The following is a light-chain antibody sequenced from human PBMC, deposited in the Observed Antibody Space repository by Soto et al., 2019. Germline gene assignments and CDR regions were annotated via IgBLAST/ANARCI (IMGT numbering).Light chain of an antibody. Sequence: QSALTQPASLSGSPGQSITISCTGTTSDIGHYNYVSWYQHHPGKAPKLMIYEVTNRPSGISKRFSGSKSGNTATLTISGLQAEDEADYYCNSYTSSSTLNVFGTGTKVTVL. CDR2: EVT. J-gene: IGLJ1*01. V-gene: IGLV2-14*01. CDR3: NSYTSSSTLNV. CDR1: TSDIGHYNY.